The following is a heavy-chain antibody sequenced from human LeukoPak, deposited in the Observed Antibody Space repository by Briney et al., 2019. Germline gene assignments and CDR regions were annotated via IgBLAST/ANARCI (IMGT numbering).Heavy chain of an antibody. Sequence: GGSLRLSCAAYGFTFSSYWMSWVRQAPGKGLEWVANIKQDGSEKYYVDSVKGRFTISRDNAKNSLYLQMNSLRAEDTAVYYCARSPDDYGDYFDYWGQGTLVTVSS. CDR3: ARSPDDYGDYFDY. CDR2: IKQDGSEK. D-gene: IGHD4-17*01. CDR1: GFTFSSYW. J-gene: IGHJ4*02. V-gene: IGHV3-7*01.